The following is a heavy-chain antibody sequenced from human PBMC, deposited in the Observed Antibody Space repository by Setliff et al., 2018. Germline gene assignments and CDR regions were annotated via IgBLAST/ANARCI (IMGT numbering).Heavy chain of an antibody. V-gene: IGHV4-39*07. CDR2: IYYSGST. CDR1: GGSISSSSYY. Sequence: PPETLSLTCTVSGGSISSSSYYWGWIRQPPGKGLEWIGSIYYSGSTYYNPSLKSRVTISVDTSKNQFSLKLSSVTAADTAVYYCARGALEYRLRPFDYWGQGTLVTVSS. CDR3: ARGALEYRLRPFDY. D-gene: IGHD2-2*01. J-gene: IGHJ4*02.